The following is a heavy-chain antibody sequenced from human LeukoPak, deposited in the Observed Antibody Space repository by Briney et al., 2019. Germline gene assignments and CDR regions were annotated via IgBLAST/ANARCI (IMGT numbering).Heavy chain of an antibody. D-gene: IGHD3-10*01. CDR2: IYYSGST. CDR1: GGSISSYY. CDR3: ARDGRYYYGSGMRYFDY. J-gene: IGHJ4*02. V-gene: IGHV4-59*12. Sequence: SETLSLTCTVSGGSISSYYWSWIRQPPGKGLEWIGYIYYSGSTNYNPSLKSRVTISVDTSKNQFSLKLSSVTAADTAVYYCARDGRYYYGSGMRYFDYWGQGTLVTVSS.